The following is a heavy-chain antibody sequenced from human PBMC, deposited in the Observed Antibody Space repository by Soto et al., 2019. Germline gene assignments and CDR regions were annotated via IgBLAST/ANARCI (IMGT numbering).Heavy chain of an antibody. Sequence: QVQLVQSGAEVKEPGASVKVSCKASGYTFDSYGFTWVRQAPGQGLEWVGWISPYNGNTHYAQNLQGRVAMTTDTSTTTAYLQLWSLRSDDTAVYYCARGGSQERVPDYWGQGTLVTVSS. V-gene: IGHV1-18*01. CDR2: ISPYNGNT. CDR1: GYTFDSYG. J-gene: IGHJ4*02. D-gene: IGHD2-2*01. CDR3: ARGGSQERVPDY.